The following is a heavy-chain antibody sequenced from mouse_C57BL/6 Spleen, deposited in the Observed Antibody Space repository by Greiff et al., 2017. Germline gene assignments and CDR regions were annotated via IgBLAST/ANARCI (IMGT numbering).Heavy chain of an antibody. Sequence: EVKLVESGAELVRPGASVKLSCTASGFNIKDDYMHWVKQRPEQGLEWIGWIDPENGDTEYASKFQGKATITADTSSNTAYLQLSSLTSEDTAVYYCTTYYGNPGYFDYWGQGTTLTVSS. CDR1: GFNIKDDY. V-gene: IGHV14-4*01. CDR3: TTYYGNPGYFDY. D-gene: IGHD2-1*01. CDR2: IDPENGDT. J-gene: IGHJ2*01.